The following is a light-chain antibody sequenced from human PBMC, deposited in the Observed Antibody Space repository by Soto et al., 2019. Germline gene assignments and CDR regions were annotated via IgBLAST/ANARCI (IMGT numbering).Light chain of an antibody. CDR1: HSLLHSNGYNY. V-gene: IGKV2-28*01. J-gene: IGKJ2*01. CDR2: FAS. Sequence: DIVMTQSPLSLPVTPGEPASISCRSSHSLLHSNGYNYLDWYLQKPGQSPQLLIHFASNRASGVPDRFRGGGSGTDFTLKISRVEAEDVGVYYCMQAIQPPRTFGQGTKLEIK. CDR3: MQAIQPPRT.